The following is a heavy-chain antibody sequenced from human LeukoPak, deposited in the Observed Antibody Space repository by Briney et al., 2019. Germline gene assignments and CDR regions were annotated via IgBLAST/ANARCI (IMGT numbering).Heavy chain of an antibody. CDR3: AREKKATIDY. D-gene: IGHD5-24*01. CDR1: GGSISSYY. J-gene: IGHJ4*02. CDR2: IYYSGST. Sequence: SETLSLTCTVSGGSISSYYWSWIRQPPGKGLEWIGYIYYSGSTNYNPSLKSRVTISVDTSKNQFSLKLSSVTAADTAVYYCAREKKATIDYWGQGTLVTVSS. V-gene: IGHV4-59*01.